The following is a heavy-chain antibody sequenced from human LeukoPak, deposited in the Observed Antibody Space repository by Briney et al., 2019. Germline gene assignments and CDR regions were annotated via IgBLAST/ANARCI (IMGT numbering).Heavy chain of an antibody. CDR3: AKGSVCNADFAS. D-gene: IGHD3-16*01. CDR1: GFTFSSFS. Sequence: PGGSLRLSCAASGFTFSSFSMTWVRQAPGKGLEWVSSIIVSGTTYYADSAKGRFTISRDSFRGTLFLQMDSLRVEDTAVYFCAKGSVCNADFASWGQGALVTVSS. CDR2: IIVSGTT. V-gene: IGHV3-23*01. J-gene: IGHJ4*02.